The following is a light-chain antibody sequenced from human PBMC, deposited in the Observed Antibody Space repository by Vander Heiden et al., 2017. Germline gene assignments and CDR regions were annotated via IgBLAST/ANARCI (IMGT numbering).Light chain of an antibody. CDR1: KLGDKY. Sequence: SYELTQPPSVSVSPGQTASITCSGDKLGDKYACWYQQKPGQSPVLVIYQDSKRPSGIPERFSGSNSGNTATLTMDEADYYCQAWDSSTVVFGTGTKVTGL. CDR3: QAWDSSTVV. J-gene: IGLJ1*01. V-gene: IGLV3-1*01. CDR2: QDS.